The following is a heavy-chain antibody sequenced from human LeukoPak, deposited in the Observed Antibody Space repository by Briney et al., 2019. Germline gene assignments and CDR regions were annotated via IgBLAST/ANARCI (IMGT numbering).Heavy chain of an antibody. CDR3: ARDLRIAAAGTLDY. J-gene: IGHJ4*02. Sequence: GGSLRLSCAASGFTFDDYGMSWVRQAPGKGLEWVSGINWNGGSTGYADSVKGRFTISRDNAKNPLYLQMNSLRAEDTALYYCARDLRIAAAGTLDYWGQGTLVTVSS. CDR2: INWNGGST. CDR1: GFTFDDYG. V-gene: IGHV3-20*04. D-gene: IGHD6-13*01.